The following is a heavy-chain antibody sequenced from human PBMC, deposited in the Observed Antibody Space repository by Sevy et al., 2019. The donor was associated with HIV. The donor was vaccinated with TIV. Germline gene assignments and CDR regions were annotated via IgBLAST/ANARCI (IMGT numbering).Heavy chain of an antibody. CDR2: IWSDGAYQ. CDR1: GFTFSNYA. V-gene: IGHV3-33*01. CDR3: ARGGYYYENAANYALDS. D-gene: IGHD3-22*01. Sequence: GGSLRLSCAATGFTFSNYAMHWVRQAPGKGMEWVAIIWSDGAYQYHGDSVKGRFTISRDNSKNTLYLQMNNVRVEDTDVYYCARGGYYYENAANYALDSWGQGTLVTVSS. J-gene: IGHJ4*02.